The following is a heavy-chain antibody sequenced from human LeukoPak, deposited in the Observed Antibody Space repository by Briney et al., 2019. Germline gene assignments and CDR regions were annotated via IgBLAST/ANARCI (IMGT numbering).Heavy chain of an antibody. CDR1: GFSFSSYS. CDR2: ISTSSSYI. D-gene: IGHD3-3*01. J-gene: IGHJ3*02. Sequence: GGSLRLSCAASGFSFSSYSMNWVRQAPGEGLEWVSSISTSSSYIYYADSLKGRFTISRDNAKNSLYLQMNSLRAEDTAVYYCARAMDHGTAVLRFLEWSNDAFDIWGQGTMVTVSS. V-gene: IGHV3-21*01. CDR3: ARAMDHGTAVLRFLEWSNDAFDI.